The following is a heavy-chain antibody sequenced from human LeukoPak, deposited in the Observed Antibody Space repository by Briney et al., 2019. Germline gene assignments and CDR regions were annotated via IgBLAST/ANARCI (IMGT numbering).Heavy chain of an antibody. CDR3: ARSVWFGELLGY. CDR1: GYTFTSYA. D-gene: IGHD3-10*01. J-gene: IGHJ4*02. V-gene: IGHV1-3*01. CDR2: INAGNGNT. Sequence: ASVKVSCKASGYTFTSYAIHWVCQAPGQRLEWMGWINAGNGNTKYSQKFQGRVTITRDTSASTAYMELSSLRSEDTAVYYCARSVWFGELLGYWGQGTLVTVSS.